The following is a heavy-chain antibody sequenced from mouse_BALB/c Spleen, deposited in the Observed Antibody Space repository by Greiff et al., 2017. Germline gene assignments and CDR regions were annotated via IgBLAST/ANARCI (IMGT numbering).Heavy chain of an antibody. CDR2: ISSGGSYT. CDR1: GFTFSSYA. CDR3: ASLITTVVATRYWYFDV. Sequence: EVQLVESGGGLVKPGGSLKLSCAASGFTFSSYAMSWVRQSPEKRLEWVAEISSGGSYTYYPDTVTGRFTISRDNAKNTLYLEMSSLRSEDTAMYYCASLITTVVATRYWYFDVWGAGTTVTVSS. V-gene: IGHV5-9-4*01. J-gene: IGHJ1*01. D-gene: IGHD1-1*01.